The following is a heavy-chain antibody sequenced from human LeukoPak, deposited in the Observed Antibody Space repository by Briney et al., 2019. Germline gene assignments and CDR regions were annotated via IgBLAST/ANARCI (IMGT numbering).Heavy chain of an antibody. CDR2: ISSSSSTI. Sequence: GGSLRLSCAASGFTFSSYSMNWVRQAPGKGLEWVSYISSSSSTIYYADSVRGRFTISRDNAKNSLYLQMNSLRAEDTAVYYCARVLHKRNYDSTTYYGYWGQGTLVTVSS. CDR3: ARVLHKRNYDSTTYYGY. CDR1: GFTFSSYS. V-gene: IGHV3-48*01. J-gene: IGHJ4*02. D-gene: IGHD3-22*01.